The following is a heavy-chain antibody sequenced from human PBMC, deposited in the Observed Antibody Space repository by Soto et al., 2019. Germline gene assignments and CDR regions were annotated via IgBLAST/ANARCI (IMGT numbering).Heavy chain of an antibody. V-gene: IGHV3-30*18. CDR1: GFTFSSYG. Sequence: GGSLRLSCAASGFTFSSYGMHWVRQAPGKGLEWVAVISYDGSNKYYADSVKCGFTISRDNSKNTLYLQMNSLRAEDTAVYYCANFFSQKPQPSPPRYYYCMDVWGQGTTVTVSS. CDR3: ANFFSQKPQPSPPRYYYCMDV. CDR2: ISYDGSNK. D-gene: IGHD3-3*01. J-gene: IGHJ6*02.